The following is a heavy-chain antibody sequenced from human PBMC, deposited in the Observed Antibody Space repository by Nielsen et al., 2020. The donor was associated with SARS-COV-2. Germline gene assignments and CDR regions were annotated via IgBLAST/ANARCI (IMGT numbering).Heavy chain of an antibody. J-gene: IGHJ4*02. CDR1: GGTFSRDA. Sequence: SVKVSCKASGGTFSRDAINWVRQAPGQGPEWVGRIIPVFGTADYAQKFQGRVTITADKSTSTVYMELSSLRSEDTAVYYCAKGDYGDYSYFDYWGQGSLVTVSS. CDR3: AKGDYGDYSYFDY. D-gene: IGHD4-17*01. V-gene: IGHV1-69*06. CDR2: IIPVFGTA.